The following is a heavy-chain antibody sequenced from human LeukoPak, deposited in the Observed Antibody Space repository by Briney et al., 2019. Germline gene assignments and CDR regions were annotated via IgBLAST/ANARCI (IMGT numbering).Heavy chain of an antibody. Sequence: PSETLSLTCTVSGYSISSGYYWGWIRQPPGKGLEWIGSIYFSGGTYYNASLKSRVTISVDTSKNQFSLKLSSVTAADTAVYHCARDRTYYYDSSGYYGAFDIWGQGTMVTVSS. D-gene: IGHD3-22*01. CDR1: GYSISSGYY. V-gene: IGHV4-38-2*02. CDR3: ARDRTYYYDSSGYYGAFDI. J-gene: IGHJ3*02. CDR2: IYFSGGT.